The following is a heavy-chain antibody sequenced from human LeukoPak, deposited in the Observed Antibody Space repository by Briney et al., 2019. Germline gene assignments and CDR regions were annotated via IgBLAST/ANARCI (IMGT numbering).Heavy chain of an antibody. D-gene: IGHD3-22*01. CDR1: GFTFSSYG. Sequence: TGGSLRLSCAASGFTFSSYGMQWGGQAPGKGLEGVAVISYDGSNKYYAASVKGRFTISRDNSKNTLYLQMNSLRAEDAAVYYCAKDSSGYYYDSSGYYGYWGQGTLVTVSS. J-gene: IGHJ4*02. CDR2: ISYDGSNK. V-gene: IGHV3-30*18. CDR3: AKDSSGYYYDSSGYYGY.